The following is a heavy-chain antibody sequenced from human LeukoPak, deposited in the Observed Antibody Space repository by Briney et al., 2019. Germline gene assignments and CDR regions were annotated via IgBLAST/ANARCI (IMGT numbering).Heavy chain of an antibody. Sequence: GGSLRLSCAASGFTFSNYWVIWVRQAPGKGLEWVGNIKQDGSEKRYADSVRGRFSISRDNAKNSLFLQMNSLRAEDSALYYCVRELGAPAAGAFDIWGQGTLVTVSS. V-gene: IGHV3-7*01. CDR3: VRELGAPAAGAFDI. CDR1: GFTFSNYW. CDR2: IKQDGSEK. J-gene: IGHJ3*02. D-gene: IGHD3-3*02.